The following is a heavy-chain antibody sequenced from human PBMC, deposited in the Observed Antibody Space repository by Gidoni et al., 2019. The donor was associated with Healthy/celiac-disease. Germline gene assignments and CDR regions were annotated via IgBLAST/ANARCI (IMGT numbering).Heavy chain of an antibody. V-gene: IGHV4-34*01. CDR3: ARGTGYSSGWSPFQH. Sequence: QVQLQQWGAGLLKPSETLSLTCAVYGGSFSGYYWSWIRQPPGKGLEWIGEINHSGSTTYNPSLKSRVTISVDTSKNQFSLKLSSVTAADTAVYYCARGTGYSSGWSPFQHWGQGTLVTVSS. J-gene: IGHJ1*01. CDR1: GGSFSGYY. D-gene: IGHD6-19*01. CDR2: INHSGST.